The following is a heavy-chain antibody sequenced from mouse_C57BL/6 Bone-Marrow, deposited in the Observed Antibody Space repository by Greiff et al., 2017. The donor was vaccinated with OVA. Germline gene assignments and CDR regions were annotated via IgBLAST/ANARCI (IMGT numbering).Heavy chain of an antibody. CDR2: IDPSDSYT. Sequence: QVQLQQPGAELVMPGASVKLSCKASGYTFTSYWMHWVKQRPGQGLEWIGEIDPSDSYTNYNQKFKGKSTLTVDKSSSTAYMQLSSLTSEDSAVYYCARAGCNYVGAMDYWGKGTSVTVSS. J-gene: IGHJ4*01. CDR3: ARAGCNYVGAMDY. D-gene: IGHD2-1*01. V-gene: IGHV1-69*01. CDR1: GYTFTSYW.